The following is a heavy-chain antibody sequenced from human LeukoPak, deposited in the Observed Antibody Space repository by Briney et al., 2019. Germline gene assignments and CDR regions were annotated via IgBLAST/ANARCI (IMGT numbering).Heavy chain of an antibody. J-gene: IGHJ4*02. V-gene: IGHV4-39*01. D-gene: IGHD3-9*01. Sequence: SETLSLTCTVSGGSISSSSYYWGWIRQPPGKGLEWIGSIYYSGSTYYNPSLKSRVTISVNTSKNQFSLKLSSVTAADTAVYYCARLHYDILTGYGFDYWGQGTLVTVSS. CDR2: IYYSGST. CDR1: GGSISSSSYY. CDR3: ARLHYDILTGYGFDY.